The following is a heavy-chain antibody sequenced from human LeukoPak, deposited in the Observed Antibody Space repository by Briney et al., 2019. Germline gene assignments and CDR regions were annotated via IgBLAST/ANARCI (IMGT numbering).Heavy chain of an antibody. Sequence: GGSMRLSCAASGFTFSSYAMSWVRQAPGKGLERVSAISGSGGSTYYADSVKGRFTISRDNSKNTLYLQMNSLRAEDTAVYYCAKDVGYCSGGSCYLGWGQGTLVTVSS. CDR3: AKDVGYCSGGSCYLG. CDR1: GFTFSSYA. CDR2: ISGSGGST. V-gene: IGHV3-23*01. J-gene: IGHJ4*02. D-gene: IGHD2-15*01.